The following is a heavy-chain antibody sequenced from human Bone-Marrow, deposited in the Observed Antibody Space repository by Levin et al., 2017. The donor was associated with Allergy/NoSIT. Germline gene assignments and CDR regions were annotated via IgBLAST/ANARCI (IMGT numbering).Heavy chain of an antibody. Sequence: GESLKISCKGSGYSFTSYWIGWVRQMPGKGLEWMGIIYPGDSDTRYSPSFQGQVTISADKSISTAYLQWSSLKASDTAMYYCARTYYYDSSGSRIDYWGQGTLVTVSS. CDR3: ARTYYYDSSGSRIDY. CDR2: IYPGDSDT. D-gene: IGHD3-22*01. V-gene: IGHV5-51*01. J-gene: IGHJ4*02. CDR1: GYSFTSYW.